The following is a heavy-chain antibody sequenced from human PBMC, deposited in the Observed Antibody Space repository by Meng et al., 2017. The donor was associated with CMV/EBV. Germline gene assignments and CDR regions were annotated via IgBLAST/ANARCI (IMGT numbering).Heavy chain of an antibody. Sequence: SQTPSLTCAVYGGSFSGYYWSWIRQPPGKGLEWIGEINHSGSTNYNPSLKSRVTISVDTSKNQFSLKLSSVTAADTAVYYCAKLPAPMDVWGQGTTVTVSS. CDR3: AKLPAPMDV. CDR2: INHSGST. J-gene: IGHJ6*02. CDR1: GGSFSGYY. V-gene: IGHV4-34*01.